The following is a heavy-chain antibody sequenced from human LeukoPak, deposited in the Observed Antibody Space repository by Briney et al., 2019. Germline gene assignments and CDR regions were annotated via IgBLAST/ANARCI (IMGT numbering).Heavy chain of an antibody. CDR2: INHSGST. CDR1: GGSFSGYC. D-gene: IGHD1-26*01. Sequence: SETLSLTCAVYGGSFSGYCWSWIRQPPGKGLEWIGEINHSGSTNYKPCLKSRVTISVDTSKNQFSLKLTSVTAADTAVYYCARGGGHYHYTDVWGKGTTVTVSS. CDR3: ARGGGHYHYTDV. V-gene: IGHV4-34*01. J-gene: IGHJ6*03.